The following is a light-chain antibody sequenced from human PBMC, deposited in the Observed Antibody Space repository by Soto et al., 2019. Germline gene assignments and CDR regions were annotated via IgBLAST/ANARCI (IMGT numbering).Light chain of an antibody. V-gene: IGKV3-15*01. Sequence: EIVMTQSPATLSVSPGERATLSCRASQRVSSNLAWYQQKPGQAPRLLIYGASTRATGIPARFSGSGSGTEFTLTISSLQSEDFAVYYCRQYNTWSPLTFGGGTKVEIK. CDR1: QRVSSN. CDR3: RQYNTWSPLT. J-gene: IGKJ4*01. CDR2: GAS.